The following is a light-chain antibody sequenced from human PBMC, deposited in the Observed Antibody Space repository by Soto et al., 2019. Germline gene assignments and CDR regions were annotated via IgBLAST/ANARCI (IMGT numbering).Light chain of an antibody. V-gene: IGKV3-15*01. CDR1: QSVSSN. J-gene: IGKJ4*01. CDR3: QQYNNWPMLT. CDR2: GAS. Sequence: EIVMTQSPATLSVSPGERATLSCRASQSVSSNLAWYQQKPGQAHRLLIYGASTRATGIPARFSGSGSGTEFTLTISSPQSEDFAVYYCQQYNNWPMLTFGGGTKVEIK.